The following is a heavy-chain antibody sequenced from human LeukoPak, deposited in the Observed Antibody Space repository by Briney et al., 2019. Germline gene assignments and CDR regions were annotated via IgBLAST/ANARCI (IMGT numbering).Heavy chain of an antibody. CDR1: GGSISSSSYY. CDR3: ARRDSGGWYFFY. J-gene: IGHJ4*02. V-gene: IGHV4-39*01. CDR2: IYYSGST. Sequence: NPSETLSLTCTVSGGSISSSSYYWGWIRQPPGKGLEWIGSIYYSGSTYYNPSLKSRVTISVDTSKNQFSLKLSSVTAADTAVYYCARRDSGGWYFFYWGQGTLVTVSS. D-gene: IGHD6-19*01.